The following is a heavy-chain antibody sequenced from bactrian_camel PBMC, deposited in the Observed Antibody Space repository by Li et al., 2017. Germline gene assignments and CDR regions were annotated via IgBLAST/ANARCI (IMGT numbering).Heavy chain of an antibody. J-gene: IGHJ4*01. CDR3: AAAPWYCAGGVYKWRPNAYNS. D-gene: IGHD5*01. CDR2: IDFRDGST. V-gene: IGHV3S40*01. Sequence: VQLVESGGGSVQPGGSLKLSCAASGYSYSSKCMGWLRQAPGKEREAVARIDFRDGSTAYADSVRGRFTISQADGENTVSLEMNSLKPEDTAMYYCAAAPWYCAGGVYKWRPNAYNSWGQETQVTVS. CDR1: GYSYSSKC.